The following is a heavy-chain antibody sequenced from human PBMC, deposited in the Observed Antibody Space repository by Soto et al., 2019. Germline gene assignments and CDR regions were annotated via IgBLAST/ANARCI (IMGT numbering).Heavy chain of an antibody. CDR2: IGTTGGST. J-gene: IGHJ4*02. Sequence: GGSLRLSFSASGFTFSSSAMHWVRQATGKGLEYVSVIGTTGGSTFYADSVKGRFTISRDNSKNTVYLQMTSLRVEDRAMYYCVKGRPLWLIDYWGQGTLVTVSS. CDR1: GFTFSSSA. D-gene: IGHD3-10*01. CDR3: VKGRPLWLIDY. V-gene: IGHV3-64D*06.